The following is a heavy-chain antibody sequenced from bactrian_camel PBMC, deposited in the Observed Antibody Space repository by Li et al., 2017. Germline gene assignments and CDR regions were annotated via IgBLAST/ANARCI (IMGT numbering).Heavy chain of an antibody. V-gene: IGHV3S40*01. J-gene: IGHJ6*01. CDR1: GFTLSSGD. CDR2: INSGGGST. D-gene: IGHD4*01. CDR3: AKGFSDYA. Sequence: VQLVESGGGLVQPGGSLRLSCAASGFTLSSGDMSWVRQAPGKGLEWVSCINSGGGSTYYADSVKGRFTISRDNAKNTLYLQLNSLKTEDTAMYYCAKGFSDYAWGQGTQVTVS.